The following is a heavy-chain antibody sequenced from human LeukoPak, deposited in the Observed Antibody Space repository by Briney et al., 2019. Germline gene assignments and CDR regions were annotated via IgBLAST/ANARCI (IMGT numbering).Heavy chain of an antibody. CDR1: GFTVSSNF. CDR3: ASKIPSSVKYYFDY. D-gene: IGHD3-22*01. J-gene: IGHJ4*02. Sequence: GGSLRLSCAASGFTVSSNFMSWVRQAPGKGLEWVSVIHSGGITYYADSVKGRFTISRDNSKNTLYLLMNSLRAEDTAVYYCASKIPSSVKYYFDYWGQGTLVTVSS. CDR2: IHSGGIT. V-gene: IGHV3-66*01.